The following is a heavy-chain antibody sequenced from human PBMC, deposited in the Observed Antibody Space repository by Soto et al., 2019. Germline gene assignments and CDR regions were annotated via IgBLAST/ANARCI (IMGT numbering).Heavy chain of an antibody. Sequence: QVQLVQSGAEVKKPGASVKVSCKASGYTFATYAMHWVRQAPGQRLEWMGWINGGNGNTKYSQKFQGRVTITRDTSASTAYMELSSLRSEDTAVYYCARDPWGYYGMDVWGQGTTVTVSS. CDR3: ARDPWGYYGMDV. CDR2: INGGNGNT. CDR1: GYTFATYA. V-gene: IGHV1-3*01. J-gene: IGHJ6*02. D-gene: IGHD3-16*01.